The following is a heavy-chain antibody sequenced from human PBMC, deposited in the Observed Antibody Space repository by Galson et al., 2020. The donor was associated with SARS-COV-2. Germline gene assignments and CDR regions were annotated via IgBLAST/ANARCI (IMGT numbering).Heavy chain of an antibody. CDR3: ARDIGMMYFDS. J-gene: IGHJ4*02. CDR1: GGSFSRRHY. V-gene: IGHV4-4*07. Sequence: SKTLSLTCKAAGGSFSRRHYWAWIRQPAGKGLEYIGRVYESGSATYNPSLNSRATMSVDLSNNEFHLSLKSVTAADTAIYYCARDIGMMYFDSWGRGILVTVSS. CDR2: VYESGSA. D-gene: IGHD2-8*01.